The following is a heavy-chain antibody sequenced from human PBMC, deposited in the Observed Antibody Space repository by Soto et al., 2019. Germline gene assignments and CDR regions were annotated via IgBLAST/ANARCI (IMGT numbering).Heavy chain of an antibody. Sequence: QAQLVQSGAEARAPGASVKISCKASGYIFTSYYIHWVRQAPGQGLEYLGVAYPHAATTFVALKFQGRITVTMDTATSTVDMEWTSLTPEDTAVYYCSREREWAYWFDPWGQGTLVTVSS. J-gene: IGHJ5*02. CDR2: AYPHAATT. CDR1: GYIFTSYY. D-gene: IGHD1-26*01. CDR3: SREREWAYWFDP. V-gene: IGHV1-46*03.